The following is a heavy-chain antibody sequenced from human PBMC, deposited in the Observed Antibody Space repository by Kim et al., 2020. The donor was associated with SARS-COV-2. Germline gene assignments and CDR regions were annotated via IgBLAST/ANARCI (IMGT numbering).Heavy chain of an antibody. Sequence: GGSLRLSCVASGFSFGTFDMSWVRQAPGKGLKWVSVIKRLDDSTYYAESVTGGFTVSRDRTRNTLYLQVNSLRADDTAVYYCVKGAWLDYWGPGTLVTVSS. J-gene: IGHJ4*02. CDR2: IKRLDDST. CDR3: VKGAWLDY. D-gene: IGHD3-16*01. CDR1: GFSFGTFD. V-gene: IGHV3-23*01.